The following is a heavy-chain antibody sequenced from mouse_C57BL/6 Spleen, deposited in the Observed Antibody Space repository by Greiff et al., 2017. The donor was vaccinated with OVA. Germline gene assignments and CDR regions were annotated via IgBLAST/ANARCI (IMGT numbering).Heavy chain of an antibody. CDR3: ARSAVYAMDY. CDR2: ISSGSSTI. CDR1: GFTFSDYG. Sequence: EVKLVESGGGLVKPGGSLKLSCAASGFTFSDYGMHWVRQAPEKGLAWVAYISSGSSTIYYADTVKGRFTISRDNAKNTLFLQMTSLRSEDTAMYYCARSAVYAMDYWGQGTSVTVSS. J-gene: IGHJ4*01. V-gene: IGHV5-17*01.